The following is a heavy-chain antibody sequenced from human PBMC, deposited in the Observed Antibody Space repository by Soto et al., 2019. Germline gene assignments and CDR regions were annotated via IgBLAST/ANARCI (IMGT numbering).Heavy chain of an antibody. J-gene: IGHJ5*02. CDR1: GGSISSYY. D-gene: IGHD2-8*01. Sequence: PSETLSLTCTVSGGSISSYYWSWIRQPPGKGLEWIGYIYYSGSTNYNPSLKSRVTISVDTSKIQFSLKLSSVTAADTAVYYCARGYCTNGVCYMAWFDPWGQGTLVTVSS. CDR2: IYYSGST. V-gene: IGHV4-59*01. CDR3: ARGYCTNGVCYMAWFDP.